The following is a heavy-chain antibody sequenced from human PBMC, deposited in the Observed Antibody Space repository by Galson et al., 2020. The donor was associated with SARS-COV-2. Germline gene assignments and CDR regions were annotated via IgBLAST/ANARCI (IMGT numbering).Heavy chain of an antibody. J-gene: IGHJ4*02. CDR3: ARGSPVTYASGWYSNY. V-gene: IGHV4-34*01. D-gene: IGHD6-19*01. Sequence: SQASETLSLTCAVHGGSFSAYYWTWLRQPPGKGLEWIGEITHSGGTTYSPSLKSRLTITVDRSNNHFSLRLTSVTAADTAVYYCARGSPVTYASGWYSNYWGQGTLVTVSS. CDR1: GGSFSAYY. CDR2: ITHSGGT.